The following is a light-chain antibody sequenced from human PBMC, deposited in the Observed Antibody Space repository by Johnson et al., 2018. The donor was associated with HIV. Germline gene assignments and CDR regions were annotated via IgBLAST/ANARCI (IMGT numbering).Light chain of an antibody. CDR2: DNN. J-gene: IGLJ1*01. CDR1: SSNIDNDY. V-gene: IGLV1-51*01. Sequence: QSVLTQPPSVSAAPGQKVTISCSGASSNIDNDYVSWYQQIPGTAPKLLIYDNNKRPSGIPDRFSGSKSGSSATLAIPGLQTGDGGAYYCVSGDTSLSASLFGTGTKGSVL. CDR3: VSGDTSLSASL.